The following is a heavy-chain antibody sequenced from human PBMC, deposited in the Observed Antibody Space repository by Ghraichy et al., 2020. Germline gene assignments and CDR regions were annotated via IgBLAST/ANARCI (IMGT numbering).Heavy chain of an antibody. D-gene: IGHD2-15*01. CDR3: ASYCSGGGCYYNWFDP. J-gene: IGHJ5*02. CDR1: GGSFSGYY. V-gene: IGHV4-34*01. CDR2: INHSGST. Sequence: SQTLSLTCAVYGGSFSGYYWSWIRQPPGKGLEWIGEINHSGSTNYNPSLKSRVTISVDTSKNQFSLKLSSVTAADTAVYYCASYCSGGGCYYNWFDPWGQGTLVTVSS.